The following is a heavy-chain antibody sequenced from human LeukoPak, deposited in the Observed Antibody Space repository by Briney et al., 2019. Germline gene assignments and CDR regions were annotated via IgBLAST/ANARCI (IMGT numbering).Heavy chain of an antibody. D-gene: IGHD3-10*01. CDR2: IYTSGST. CDR1: GGSISSYY. V-gene: IGHV4-4*07. CDR3: ARDAYYYGSGSYDPNYYYYMDV. Sequence: PSETLSLTSTVSGGSISSYYWSWIRQPAGKGLEWIGRIYTSGSTNYNPSLKSRVTMSVDTSKNQFSLKLSSVTAADTAVYYCARDAYYYGSGSYDPNYYYYMDVWGKGTTVTVSS. J-gene: IGHJ6*03.